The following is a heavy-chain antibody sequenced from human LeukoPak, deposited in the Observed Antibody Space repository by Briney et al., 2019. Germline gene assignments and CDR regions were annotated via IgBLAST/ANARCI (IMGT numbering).Heavy chain of an antibody. CDR3: ARVGRLLDTAMASDGMDV. CDR1: GGSISSGGYS. Sequence: SQTLSLTCAVSGGSISSGGYSWSWIRQPPGKGLEWIGYIYHSESTYYNPPLKSRVIISVDRSKNQFSLKLSSVTAADTAVYYCARVGRLLDTAMASDGMDVWGQGTTVTVSS. CDR2: IYHSEST. D-gene: IGHD5-18*01. V-gene: IGHV4-30-2*01. J-gene: IGHJ6*02.